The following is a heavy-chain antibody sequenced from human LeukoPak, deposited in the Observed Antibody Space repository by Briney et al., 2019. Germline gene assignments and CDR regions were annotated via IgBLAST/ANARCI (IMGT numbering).Heavy chain of an antibody. D-gene: IGHD4-17*01. Sequence: PGGSLRLSCAASGFTFSSYDMHWVRQATGKGLEWVSAIGTAGDTYYPGSVKGRFTISRENGKNSLYLQMDSLRAGDTAVYYCARGPTNGDYVWFDPWGQGSLVTVSS. CDR2: IGTAGDT. V-gene: IGHV3-13*01. CDR3: ARGPTNGDYVWFDP. CDR1: GFTFSSYD. J-gene: IGHJ5*02.